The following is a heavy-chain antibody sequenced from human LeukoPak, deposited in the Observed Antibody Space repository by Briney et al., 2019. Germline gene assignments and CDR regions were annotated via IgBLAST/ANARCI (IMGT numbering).Heavy chain of an antibody. J-gene: IGHJ4*02. CDR3: AKDRRIGSGSFPFDY. Sequence: GGSLRLSCAASGFTFSSYWMHWVRQAPGKGLVWVSRINSDGSSTYYADSVKGRFTISRDNSKNTLYLQMNSPRAEDTAVYYCAKDRRIGSGSFPFDYWGQGTLVTVSS. CDR1: GFTFSSYW. CDR2: INSDGSST. D-gene: IGHD3-10*01. V-gene: IGHV3-74*01.